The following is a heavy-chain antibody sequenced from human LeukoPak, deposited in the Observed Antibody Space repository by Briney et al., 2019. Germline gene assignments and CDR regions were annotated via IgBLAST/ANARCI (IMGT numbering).Heavy chain of an antibody. CDR3: ARTAKEWMAAAET. D-gene: IGHD6-13*01. Sequence: PGGSLRLSCAASGFTFSNYDIHWVRQAPGKGLEWVAVISYDGSNKYYADSVKGRFTISRDNSKNTLYLQMNSLRADDTAVYYCARTAKEWMAAAETWGQGTLVTVSS. J-gene: IGHJ4*02. CDR2: ISYDGSNK. V-gene: IGHV3-30*03. CDR1: GFTFSNYD.